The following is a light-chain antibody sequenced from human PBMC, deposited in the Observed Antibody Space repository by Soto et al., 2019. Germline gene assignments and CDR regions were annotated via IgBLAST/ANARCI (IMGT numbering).Light chain of an antibody. CDR2: DAS. CDR3: QQYDNWPPWT. CDR1: QSVTNSY. V-gene: IGKV3-20*01. Sequence: EVVLTQSPGTLSLSPGERVTLSCRASQSVTNSYLARYQQKPGQAPRLLIYDASSRATGIPARFSGSGSRTEFTLTIGRLLSEDSAVYYCQQYDNWPPWTFGQGTKGDIK. J-gene: IGKJ1*01.